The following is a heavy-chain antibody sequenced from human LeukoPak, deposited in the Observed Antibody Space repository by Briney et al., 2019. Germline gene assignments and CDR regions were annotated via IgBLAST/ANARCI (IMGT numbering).Heavy chain of an antibody. V-gene: IGHV3-23*01. J-gene: IGHJ5*02. CDR2: INGGGDST. Sequence: PGGSLRLSCAASGFTFRDFGMNWVRQTPEKGLEWISHINGGGDSTHYADSVKGRFTISRDNSKNTLYLQMNSLRAEDTAVYYCAKAIAASPRPSWFDPWGQGTLVTVSS. D-gene: IGHD6-13*01. CDR1: GFTFRDFG. CDR3: AKAIAASPRPSWFDP.